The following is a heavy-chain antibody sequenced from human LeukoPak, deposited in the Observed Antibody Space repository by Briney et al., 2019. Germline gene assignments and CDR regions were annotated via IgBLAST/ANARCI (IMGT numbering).Heavy chain of an antibody. CDR2: IYYSGST. CDR3: ARESRFNDNYYYYYGMDV. V-gene: IGHV4-59*01. CDR1: GGSISSYY. Sequence: SETLSLTCTVSGGSISSYYWSWIRQPPGKGLEWIGYIYYSGSTNYNPSLKSRVTISVDTSKNQFSLKLSSVTAADTAVYYRARESRFNDNYYYYYGMDVWGQGTTVTVSS. D-gene: IGHD1-1*01. J-gene: IGHJ6*02.